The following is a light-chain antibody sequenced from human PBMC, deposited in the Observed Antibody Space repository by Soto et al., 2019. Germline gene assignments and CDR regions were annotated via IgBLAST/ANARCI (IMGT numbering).Light chain of an antibody. CDR3: QQRSTWPIT. CDR1: ESVTRY. V-gene: IGKV3-11*01. CDR2: DAS. Sequence: EIVLTQSPATLTLSPGERATLSCRASESVTRYLGWYQQKPGQAPTLLIYDASNRATGIPARFSGSGSGTDFSLTISSLEPEDFAVYYCQQRSTWPITFGQGTRLEIK. J-gene: IGKJ5*01.